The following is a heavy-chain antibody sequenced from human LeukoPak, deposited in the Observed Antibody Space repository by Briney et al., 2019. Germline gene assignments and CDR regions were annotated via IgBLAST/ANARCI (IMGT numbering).Heavy chain of an antibody. V-gene: IGHV3-23*01. J-gene: IGHJ4*02. CDR2: ISGSGGST. CDR3: AKSSTIFGVVIPLPDY. Sequence: GGSLRLSCAASGFTFSSYAMSWVRQAPGKGLEWISAISGSGGSTYYADSVKGRFTISRDNSKNTLYLQMNSLRAEDTAVYYCAKSSTIFGVVIPLPDYWGQGTLVTVSS. D-gene: IGHD3-3*01. CDR1: GFTFSSYA.